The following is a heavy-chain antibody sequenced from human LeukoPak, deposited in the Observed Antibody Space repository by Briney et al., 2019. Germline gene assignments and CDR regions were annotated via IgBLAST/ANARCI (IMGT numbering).Heavy chain of an antibody. D-gene: IGHD3-22*01. CDR1: GCSFRSHS. CDR2: ISSISHYI. J-gene: IGHJ4*02. V-gene: IGHV3-21*01. Sequence: GGSLRLSCAGPGCSFRSHSMNWVRQAPGKGLEWVSSISSISHYIYYADSVKGRFTISRDNAKNSLYLQMNSLRAEDTALYYCTRDYYDSSGLPFDYWGQGTLVTVSS. CDR3: TRDYYDSSGLPFDY.